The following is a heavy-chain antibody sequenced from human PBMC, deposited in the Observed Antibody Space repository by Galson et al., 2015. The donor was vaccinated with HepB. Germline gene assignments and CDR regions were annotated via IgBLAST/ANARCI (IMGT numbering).Heavy chain of an antibody. CDR1: GFIFSSYW. J-gene: IGHJ3*01. CDR3: VRTYGAGSNGGFDV. CDR2: IKYDGSEK. Sequence: SLRLSCAASGFIFSSYWMSWVRQAPGKGLGWVATIKYDGSEKAYVDSVKGRFTISRDNTGNSLYLQMNSLRVEDTAVYYCVRTYGAGSNGGFDVWGQGTMVAVSS. V-gene: IGHV3-7*01. D-gene: IGHD3-10*01.